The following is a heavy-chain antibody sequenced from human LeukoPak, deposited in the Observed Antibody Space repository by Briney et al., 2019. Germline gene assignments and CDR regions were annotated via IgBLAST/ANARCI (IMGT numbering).Heavy chain of an antibody. CDR3: ASELTGPGYSYGYGY. D-gene: IGHD5-18*01. Sequence: GGSLRLSCAASGFTFGSYSMHWVRQAPGKGLEWVAFISYDGSKKYYADSVKGRFTISRDNSKNTLYLQMNSLRAEDTAVYYCASELTGPGYSYGYGYWGQGTLVTVSS. J-gene: IGHJ4*02. V-gene: IGHV3-30*04. CDR2: ISYDGSKK. CDR1: GFTFGSYS.